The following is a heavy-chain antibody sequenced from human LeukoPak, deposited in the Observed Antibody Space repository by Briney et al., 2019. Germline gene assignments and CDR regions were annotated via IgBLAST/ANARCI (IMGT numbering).Heavy chain of an antibody. V-gene: IGHV3-53*01. Sequence: GGSLRLSCAASGFTVSNTYMSWVRQAPGKGLEWVSLIYSGGGTYSADSVKGRFTISRDISKNTLYLQMNSLRAEDTAVYYCARARSNYLGGYCYYGMDVWGQGPTVTVSS. CDR3: ARARSNYLGGYCYYGMDV. J-gene: IGHJ6*02. D-gene: IGHD4-11*01. CDR2: IYSGGGT. CDR1: GFTVSNTY.